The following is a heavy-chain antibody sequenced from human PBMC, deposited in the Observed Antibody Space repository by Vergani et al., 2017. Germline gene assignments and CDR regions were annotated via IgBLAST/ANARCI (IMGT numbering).Heavy chain of an antibody. D-gene: IGHD3-22*01. J-gene: IGHJ4*02. CDR2: FDPEHGEV. CDR3: AIVTDCYDSSGYYLHY. Sequence: QVQLVQSGSEVRKPGASVKVSCQVSGYSLTELTIPWVRQAPGKGLEWMGGFDPEHGEVTFAHHIQGRVTMTEDRSTDTAYMELSSFGPDDTALYYCAIVTDCYDSSGYYLHYWGQGTLVTVSS. V-gene: IGHV1-24*01. CDR1: GYSLTELT.